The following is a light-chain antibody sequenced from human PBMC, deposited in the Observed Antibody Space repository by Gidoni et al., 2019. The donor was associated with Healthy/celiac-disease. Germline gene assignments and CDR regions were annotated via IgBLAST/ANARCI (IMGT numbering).Light chain of an antibody. CDR3: QQRSNWPFT. CDR1: HRVSSD. CDR2: DAS. V-gene: IGKV3-11*01. Sequence: EIELTQTQATLSLSPGERATLSCRASHRVSSDLAWYQQIPGQAPRLLIYDASNRATGIPARFSGSGSGTDFTLTIRSLEPEDFAVYYFQQRSNWPFTFGPGTKVDIK. J-gene: IGKJ3*01.